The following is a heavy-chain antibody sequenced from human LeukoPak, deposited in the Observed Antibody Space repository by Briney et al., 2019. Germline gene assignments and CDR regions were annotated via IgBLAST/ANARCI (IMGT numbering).Heavy chain of an antibody. D-gene: IGHD3-16*01. Sequence: GGSLRLSCVASGFTFKTFAMTWVRQAPGKGLEWVSTISNDKHYADSVRGRFIISRDDSRKTVFLQMNSLTPEDAAIYYCTKDSQGFYGGPWYGTYGMDVWGQGTTVTVSS. CDR1: GFTFKTFA. V-gene: IGHV3-23*05. J-gene: IGHJ6*02. CDR3: TKDSQGFYGGPWYGTYGMDV. CDR2: ISNDK.